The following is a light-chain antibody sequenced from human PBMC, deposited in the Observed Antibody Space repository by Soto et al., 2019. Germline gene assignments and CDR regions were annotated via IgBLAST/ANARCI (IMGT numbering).Light chain of an antibody. CDR3: QSADSRGTYPEV. V-gene: IGLV3-25*03. Sequence: SYELTQPPSVSVSPGQTARITCSGDALPNQFVYWYQQKAGQAPALVIYKDNERPSGIPERFSGSTSGTTVTLTISGVQVEGEADYYCQSADSRGTYPEVFGGGTKLTVL. CDR2: KDN. J-gene: IGLJ2*01. CDR1: ALPNQF.